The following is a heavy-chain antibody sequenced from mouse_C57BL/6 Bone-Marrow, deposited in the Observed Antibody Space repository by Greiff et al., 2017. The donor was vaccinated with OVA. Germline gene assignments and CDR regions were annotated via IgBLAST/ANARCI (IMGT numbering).Heavy chain of an antibody. J-gene: IGHJ2*01. CDR1: GYTFTSYG. V-gene: IGHV1-81*01. CDR2: IYPRSGNT. D-gene: IGHD4-1*01. Sequence: QVQLQQSGAELARPGASVKLSCKASGYTFTSYGISWVKQRTGQGLEWIGEIYPRSGNTYYTEKFKGKATLTADKSSSTAYMELRSLTSEDSAVYFCARSWGPYYFDYWGQGTTLTVSS. CDR3: ARSWGPYYFDY.